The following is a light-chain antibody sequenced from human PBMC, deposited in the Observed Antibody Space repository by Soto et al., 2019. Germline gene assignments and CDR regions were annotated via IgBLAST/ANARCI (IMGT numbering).Light chain of an antibody. J-gene: IGLJ1*01. V-gene: IGLV2-14*01. CDR1: SSDVGGYNS. CDR3: SSFTSSMTNV. CDR2: DVT. Sequence: QSALTQPASVSGSPGQSITISCTGTSSDVGGYNSVSWYQQHPGKAPKLILYDVTDRPSGLSYRFSGSKSGNTASLTISGLQAAYEADYFCSSFTSSMTNVFGSGTKLTVL.